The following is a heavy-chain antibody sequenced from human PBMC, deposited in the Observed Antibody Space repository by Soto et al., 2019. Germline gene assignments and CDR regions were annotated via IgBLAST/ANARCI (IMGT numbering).Heavy chain of an antibody. CDR1: GGSISSYY. D-gene: IGHD3-10*01. J-gene: IGHJ6*02. CDR2: IYYSGST. CDR3: ARITMVRGVINYYYYGMDV. Sequence: PXATLSLTCTVSGGSISSYYWSWIRQPPGKGLEWIGYIYYSGSTNYNPSLKSRVTISVDTSKNQFSLKLSSVTAADTAVYYCARITMVRGVINYYYYGMDVWGQGTTVTVSS. V-gene: IGHV4-59*01.